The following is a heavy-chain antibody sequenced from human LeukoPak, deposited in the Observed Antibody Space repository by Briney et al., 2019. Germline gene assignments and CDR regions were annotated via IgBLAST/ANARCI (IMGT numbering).Heavy chain of an antibody. CDR1: GGTFSSYT. Sequence: GASVKVSCKASGGTFSSYTISWVRQAPGQGLEWMGRIIPILGIANYAQKFQGRVTITADKSTSTAYMELSSLRFEDTAVYYCVRWGYCGGDCYPFDPWGQGTLVTVSS. J-gene: IGHJ5*02. V-gene: IGHV1-69*02. CDR3: VRWGYCGGDCYPFDP. CDR2: IIPILGIA. D-gene: IGHD2-21*01.